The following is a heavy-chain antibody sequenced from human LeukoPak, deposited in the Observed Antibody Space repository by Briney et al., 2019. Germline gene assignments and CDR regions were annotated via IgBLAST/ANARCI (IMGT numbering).Heavy chain of an antibody. CDR2: IKQDRSEK. CDR1: GFTFSSYW. V-gene: IGHV3-7*01. J-gene: IGHJ6*03. D-gene: IGHD6-19*01. Sequence: GGSLRLSFAASGFTFSSYWMSWVRQAPGKGLEWVANIKQDRSEKYYVDSVKGRFTISRDNAKNSLYLQMNSLRAEDTAVYYCARDEVESGWFSWGYYYYMDVWGKGTTVTVSS. CDR3: ARDEVESGWFSWGYYYYMDV.